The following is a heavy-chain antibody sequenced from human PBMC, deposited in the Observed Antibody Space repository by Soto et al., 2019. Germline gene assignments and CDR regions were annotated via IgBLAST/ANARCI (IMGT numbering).Heavy chain of an antibody. CDR2: ISSSGSTI. Sequence: EVQLVESGGGLVQPGGSLRLSCAASGFTFSSYEMNWVRQAPGKGLEWVSYISSSGSTIYYADSVKGRFTISRDNAKNSLCLQLNILRDEDTAVYYCVRDLSVTYSSSWYYFDYWGQGTLVTVAS. V-gene: IGHV3-48*03. CDR1: GFTFSSYE. CDR3: VRDLSVTYSSSWYYFDY. J-gene: IGHJ4*02. D-gene: IGHD6-13*01.